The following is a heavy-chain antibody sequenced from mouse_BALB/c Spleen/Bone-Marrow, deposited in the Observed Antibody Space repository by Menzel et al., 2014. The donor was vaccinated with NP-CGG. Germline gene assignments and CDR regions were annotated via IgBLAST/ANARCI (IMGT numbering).Heavy chain of an antibody. CDR3: ARDKGRVFFDY. CDR2: IRNKANGYTT. CDR1: GFTFTDYY. Sequence: EVKLVESGGGLVQPGGSLRLSCATSGFTFTDYYMNWVRQPPGKALEWLGFIRNKANGYTTEYSASVTGRFTVSRDNSQNILYLQMNTLRAEDSVTYYCARDKGRVFFDYWGQGTTLTVSS. V-gene: IGHV7-3*02. J-gene: IGHJ2*01.